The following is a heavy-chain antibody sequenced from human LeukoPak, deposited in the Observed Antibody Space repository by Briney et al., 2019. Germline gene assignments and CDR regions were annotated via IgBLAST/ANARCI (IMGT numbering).Heavy chain of an antibody. CDR1: GYTFTSYY. D-gene: IGHD3-22*01. J-gene: IGHJ4*02. CDR3: AREGSDYYDSSGYAPGPFDY. V-gene: IGHV1-46*01. CDR2: INPSGGST. Sequence: ASVKVSCKASGYTFTSYYMHWARQAPGQGLEWMGIINPSGGSTSYAQKFQGRVTMTRDTSTSTVYMELSSLGSEDTAVYYCAREGSDYYDSSGYAPGPFDYWGQGTLVTVSS.